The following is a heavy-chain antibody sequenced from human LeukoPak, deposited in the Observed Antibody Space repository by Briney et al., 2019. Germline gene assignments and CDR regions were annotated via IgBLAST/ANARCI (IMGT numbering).Heavy chain of an antibody. D-gene: IGHD6-6*01. CDR1: GGTFSSYA. Sequence: ASVKVSCKASGGTFSSYAISWVRQAPGQGLEWMGGTIPIFGTANYAQKFQGRVTITADESTSTAYMELSSLRSEDTAVYYCARDPEYSSSSGNYYYYYMDVWGKGTTVTVSS. J-gene: IGHJ6*03. CDR3: ARDPEYSSSSGNYYYYYMDV. CDR2: TIPIFGTA. V-gene: IGHV1-69*01.